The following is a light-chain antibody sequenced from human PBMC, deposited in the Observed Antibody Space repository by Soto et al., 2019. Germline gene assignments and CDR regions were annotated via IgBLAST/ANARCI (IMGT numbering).Light chain of an antibody. Sequence: QLVLTQPTSASGSPGQSVTISCTGTSSDVGGYNYVSWYQQHPGKAPKLMIYEVSKRPSGVPDRFSGSKSGNTASLTVSGLKAEVDADYYCSTSAGSVVFGGGTKLTVL. V-gene: IGLV2-8*01. CDR1: SSDVGGYNY. CDR3: STSAGSVV. CDR2: EVS. J-gene: IGLJ2*01.